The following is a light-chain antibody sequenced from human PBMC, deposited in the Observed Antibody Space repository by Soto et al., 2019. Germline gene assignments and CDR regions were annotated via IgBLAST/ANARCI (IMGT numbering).Light chain of an antibody. CDR3: SSYTDRKNLV. V-gene: IGLV2-8*01. CDR2: DVT. J-gene: IGLJ1*01. Sequence: QSALTQPASVSGSLGQSITISCTGTTRDIAGYNSVSWYQQHPGKAPKVMIYDVTKRPSGVPDRFSGSKSGNTASLTVSALQAEDEADYYCSSYTDRKNLVFGTGTKLTVL. CDR1: TRDIAGYNS.